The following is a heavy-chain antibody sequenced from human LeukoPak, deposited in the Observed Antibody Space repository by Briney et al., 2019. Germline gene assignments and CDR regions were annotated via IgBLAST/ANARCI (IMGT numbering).Heavy chain of an antibody. V-gene: IGHV4-31*03. CDR1: GDSVTSDGYY. D-gene: IGHD2-21*02. CDR2: ISNSGTA. CDR3: ARDVVVTASPDAFDI. J-gene: IGHJ3*02. Sequence: SETLSLTCSVSGDSVTSDGYYWTWIRQHPGKGLEWIGYISNSGTASYNPSLESRVSISVGTSYNQFSLRLNSVTAADTAVYYCARDVVVTASPDAFDIWGQGTMVIVSS.